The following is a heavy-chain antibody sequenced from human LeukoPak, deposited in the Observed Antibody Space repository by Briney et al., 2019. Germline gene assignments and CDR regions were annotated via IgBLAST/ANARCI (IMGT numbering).Heavy chain of an antibody. CDR3: AKDPPRRCSSTSCYPDY. V-gene: IGHV3-30*02. CDR1: GFTFSSYG. CDR2: IRYDGSNK. D-gene: IGHD2-2*01. J-gene: IGHJ4*02. Sequence: PGGSLRLSCAASGFTFSSYGMNWVRQAPGKGLEWVAFIRYDGSNKYYADSVKGRFTISRDNSKNTLYLQMNSLRAEDTAVYYCAKDPPRRCSSTSCYPDYWGQGTLVTVSS.